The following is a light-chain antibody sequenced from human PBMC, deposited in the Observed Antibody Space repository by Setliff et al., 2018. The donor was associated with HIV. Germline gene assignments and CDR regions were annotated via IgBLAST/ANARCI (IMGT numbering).Light chain of an antibody. CDR3: CSYAGSAYYV. V-gene: IGLV2-23*02. Sequence: QSALTQPDSVSGSPGQSITISCTGTSSNVGTYDLVSWYQQYPGRAPQLIIYEVGKRPSGVSNRFSGSKSGNTASLTISGLQAEDEADYFCCSYAGSAYYVFGIGTKVTVL. CDR1: SSNVGTYDL. CDR2: EVG. J-gene: IGLJ1*01.